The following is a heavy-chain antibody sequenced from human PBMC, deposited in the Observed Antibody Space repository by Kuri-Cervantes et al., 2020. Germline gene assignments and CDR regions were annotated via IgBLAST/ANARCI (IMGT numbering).Heavy chain of an antibody. CDR3: ASLLSRAAAGTTVVDY. D-gene: IGHD6-13*01. CDR1: GYTFTSYY. CDR2: IIPIFGTA. Sequence: SVKVSCKASGYTFTSYYMRWVRQAPGQGLEWMGGIIPIFGTANYAQKFQGRVTITADESTSTAYMELSSLRSEDTAVYYCASLLSRAAAGTTVVDYWGQGTLVTVSS. J-gene: IGHJ4*02. V-gene: IGHV1-69*13.